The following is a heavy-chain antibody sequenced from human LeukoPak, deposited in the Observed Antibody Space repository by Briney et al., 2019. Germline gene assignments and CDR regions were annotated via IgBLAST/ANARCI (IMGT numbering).Heavy chain of an antibody. D-gene: IGHD3-10*01. Sequence: ASVKVSCKASGYTFTDYYIHWVRQAPGQRFDWMGWINPKSGATHYVERFQGRVTMTTDTSISTVYMELTRLTSDDTATYYCARRGRYYDYWGQGTLVTVSS. CDR3: ARRGRYYDY. J-gene: IGHJ4*02. CDR2: INPKSGAT. V-gene: IGHV1-2*02. CDR1: GYTFTDYY.